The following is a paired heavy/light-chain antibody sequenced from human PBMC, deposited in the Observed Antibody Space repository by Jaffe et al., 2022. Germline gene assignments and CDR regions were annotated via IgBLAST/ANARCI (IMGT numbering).Light chain of an antibody. CDR1: SSNIGNNF. CDR2: DNS. V-gene: IGLV1-51*01. J-gene: IGLJ2*01. CDR3: GTWDSSLSAVV. Sequence: QSVLTQPPSVSAAPGQKVTISCSGSSSNIGNNFVSWYQQLPGTAPKLLIYDNSKRPSGVPDRLSGSKSGASATLGITGLQTGDEADYYCGTWDSSLSAVVFGGGTKLTVL.
Heavy chain of an antibody. Sequence: EVQLLQSGGGLVQPGGSLRLSCVASGFTFSSYAMSWVRQAPGKGLEWVSGITTGSTTYYADSVKGRFTISRDNSEDTLYLRLNSLRAEDTAVYYCAKSPDLRWFDPWGQGTLVTVSS. D-gene: IGHD4-17*01. CDR2: ITTGSTT. CDR1: GFTFSSYA. CDR3: AKSPDLRWFDP. V-gene: IGHV3-23*01. J-gene: IGHJ5*02.